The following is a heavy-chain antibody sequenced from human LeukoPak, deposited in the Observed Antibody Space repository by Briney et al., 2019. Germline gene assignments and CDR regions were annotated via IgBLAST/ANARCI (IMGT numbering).Heavy chain of an antibody. D-gene: IGHD4-17*01. J-gene: IGHJ4*02. V-gene: IGHV3-74*01. Sequence: GGSLRLSCSASGFTFNSYRMHWVRQAPGKGLVWVSRVSGDGSGITVPACVKGRLSIYRDNAKQTLYLQMNSLRAEDTAIYYCARRGGLGYGDLDYWGQGTPVTVSS. CDR3: ARRGGLGYGDLDY. CDR2: VSGDGSGI. CDR1: GFTFNSYR.